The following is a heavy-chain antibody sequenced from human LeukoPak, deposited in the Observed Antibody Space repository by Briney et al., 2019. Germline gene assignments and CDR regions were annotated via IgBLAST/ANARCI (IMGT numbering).Heavy chain of an antibody. J-gene: IGHJ6*03. CDR3: ARVKLGYCSSTSCAEYYYYCMDV. Sequence: GGSLRLSCAASGFTFSDYYMSWIRQAPGKGLEWVSYISSSGSTIYYADSVKGRFTISRDNAKNSLYLQMNSLRAEDTAVYYCARVKLGYCSSTSCAEYYYYCMDVWGKGTTVTISS. V-gene: IGHV3-11*01. CDR1: GFTFSDYY. CDR2: ISSSGSTI. D-gene: IGHD2-2*01.